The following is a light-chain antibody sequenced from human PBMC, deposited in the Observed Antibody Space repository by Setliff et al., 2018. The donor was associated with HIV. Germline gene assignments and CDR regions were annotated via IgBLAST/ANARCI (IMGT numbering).Light chain of an antibody. CDR3: SSYTTSSTRV. J-gene: IGLJ1*01. Sequence: ALTQPASVSGSPGQSITISCTGSRSDIGTYNYVSWYQQHPGKAPKLTIYDVSNRPSGVSDRFSGSKSGNTASLTISGVQAEDEADYYCSSYTTSSTRVLGTGTKVTVL. CDR1: RSDIGTYNY. CDR2: DVS. V-gene: IGLV2-14*01.